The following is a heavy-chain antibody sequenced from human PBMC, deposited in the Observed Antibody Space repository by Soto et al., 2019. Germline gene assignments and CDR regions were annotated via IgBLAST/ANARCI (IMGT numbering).Heavy chain of an antibody. J-gene: IGHJ6*02. CDR2: ISSSSSYI. Sequence: EVQLVESGGGLVKPGGSLRLSCAASGLTFSRYSKNWVRQAPGKGLERVSSISSSSSYIYYADSVKGRFTISRDNAKNSLYLQMNSLRAEDTAVYYSAKSYYYDSSAKNGMDVWGQGTTVTVSS. CDR1: GLTFSRYS. V-gene: IGHV3-21*01. D-gene: IGHD3-22*01. CDR3: AKSYYYDSSAKNGMDV.